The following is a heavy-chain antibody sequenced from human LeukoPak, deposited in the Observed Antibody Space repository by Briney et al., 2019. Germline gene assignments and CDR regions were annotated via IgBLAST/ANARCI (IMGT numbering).Heavy chain of an antibody. V-gene: IGHV5-51*01. CDR1: GYSFTSYW. D-gene: IGHD2-15*01. Sequence: GESLKISCKGSGYSFTSYWIGWVRQMPGKGLKWIGIIYPVDSDTRYSPSFQGQVTISADKSISTAYLQRSSLKASDTAMYYCARAPLQYCSGGSCQSPPDYWGQETLVTVSS. CDR3: ARAPLQYCSGGSCQSPPDY. J-gene: IGHJ4*02. CDR2: IYPVDSDT.